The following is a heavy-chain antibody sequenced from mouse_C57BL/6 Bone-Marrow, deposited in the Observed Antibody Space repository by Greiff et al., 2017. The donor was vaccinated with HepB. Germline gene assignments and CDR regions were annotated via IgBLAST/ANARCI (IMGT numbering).Heavy chain of an antibody. CDR1: GYTFTSYW. Sequence: QVQLQQPGAELVKPGASVKLSCKASGYTFTSYWMQWVKQRPGQGLEWIGEIDPSDSYTNYNQKFKGKATLTVDKSSSTAYMQLSSLTSEDSAVYYCAIYDGYYFDYWGQGTTLTVSS. CDR2: IDPSDSYT. D-gene: IGHD2-3*01. CDR3: AIYDGYYFDY. V-gene: IGHV1-50*01. J-gene: IGHJ2*01.